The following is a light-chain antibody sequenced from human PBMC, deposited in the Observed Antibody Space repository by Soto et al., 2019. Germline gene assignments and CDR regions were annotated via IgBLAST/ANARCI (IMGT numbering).Light chain of an antibody. J-gene: IGLJ2*01. CDR3: QSYDSSIVV. CDR1: SGSIASND. V-gene: IGLV6-57*04. CDR2: ENN. Sequence: NFMLTQPHSVSESPGKTVTISCTRSSGSIASNDVQWYQQRPGSAPTTVIYENNQRPSGVPDRFSGSTDGSSNSASLTISGLQTEDEADYYCQSYDSSIVVFGGGTKLTVL.